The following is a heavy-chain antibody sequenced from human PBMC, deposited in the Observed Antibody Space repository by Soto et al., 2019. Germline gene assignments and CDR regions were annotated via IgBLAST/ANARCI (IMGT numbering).Heavy chain of an antibody. CDR2: IYYSGST. V-gene: IGHV4-39*01. CDR1: GGSISSSSYY. J-gene: IGHJ4*02. CDR3: ARLLALGWWFHHFDY. Sequence: QLQLQESGPGLVKPSETLSLTCTVSGGSISSSSYYWGWIRQPPGKGLEWIGSIYYSGSTYYNPSLKSRVTISVDTSKNQFSLKLSSVTAADTAVYYCARLLALGWWFHHFDYWGQGTLVTVSS. D-gene: IGHD2-21*01.